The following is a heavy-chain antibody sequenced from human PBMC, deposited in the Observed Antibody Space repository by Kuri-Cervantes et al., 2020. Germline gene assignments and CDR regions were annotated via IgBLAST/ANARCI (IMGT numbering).Heavy chain of an antibody. V-gene: IGHV3-30-3*01. Sequence: GGSLRLSCAASGFTFSSYAMHWVRQAPGKGLEWVAVISYDGSNKYYADSVKGRFTISRDNSKNTLYLQMNSLRAEDTAVYYCAKGGYSCAKGNFDYWGQGTLVTVSS. CDR1: GFTFSSYA. CDR3: AKGGYSCAKGNFDY. J-gene: IGHJ4*02. CDR2: ISYDGSNK. D-gene: IGHD5-18*01.